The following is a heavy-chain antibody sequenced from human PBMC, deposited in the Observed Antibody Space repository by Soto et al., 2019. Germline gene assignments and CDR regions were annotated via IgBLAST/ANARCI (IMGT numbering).Heavy chain of an antibody. D-gene: IGHD2-8*01. V-gene: IGHV1-8*01. CDR1: GYTFTSYD. Sequence: ASVKVSCKASGYTFTSYDINWVRQATGQGLECMGWMNPNSGNTGYAQKFQGRVTMTRTTSISTAYMELSSLRSEDTAVYYCAARAVWDYYYYYYMDVWGQGTTVTVSS. CDR2: MNPNSGNT. CDR3: AARAVWDYYYYYYMDV. J-gene: IGHJ6*03.